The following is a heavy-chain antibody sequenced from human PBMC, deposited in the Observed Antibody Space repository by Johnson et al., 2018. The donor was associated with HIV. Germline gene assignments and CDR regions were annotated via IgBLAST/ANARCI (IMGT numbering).Heavy chain of an antibody. CDR3: ASGRWGGTDCGDDCYSDAFEI. Sequence: EVQLVESGGGLIQPGGSLRLSCVVSGFTVSSSYLTWVRQAPGKGLEWVSLIYSSGTTDYADSLKGRFTISRDNSKNTLYLQMNSLRAEDTAVYYCASGRWGGTDCGDDCYSDAFEIWGQGTMVTVSS. D-gene: IGHD2-21*01. V-gene: IGHV3-66*03. CDR1: GFTVSSSY. J-gene: IGHJ3*02. CDR2: IYSSGTT.